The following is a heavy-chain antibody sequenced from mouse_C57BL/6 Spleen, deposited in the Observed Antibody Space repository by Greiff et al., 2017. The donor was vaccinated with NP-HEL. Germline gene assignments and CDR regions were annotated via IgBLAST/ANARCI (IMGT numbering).Heavy chain of an antibody. V-gene: IGHV5-4*01. CDR1: GFTFSSYA. Sequence: EVQLVESGGGLVKPGGSLKLSCAASGFTFSSYAMSWVRQTPEKRLEWVATISDGGSYTYYPDNVKGRFTISRDNAKNNLYLQMSHLKSEDTAMYYCARDLGYYGSSVWFAYWGQGTLVTVSA. J-gene: IGHJ3*01. D-gene: IGHD1-1*01. CDR2: ISDGGSYT. CDR3: ARDLGYYGSSVWFAY.